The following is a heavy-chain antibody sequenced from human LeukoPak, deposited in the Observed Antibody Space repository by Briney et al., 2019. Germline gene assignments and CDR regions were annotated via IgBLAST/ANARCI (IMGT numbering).Heavy chain of an antibody. D-gene: IGHD2/OR15-2a*01. J-gene: IGHJ4*02. CDR2: INTGNGNT. CDR3: ARHSLTYPAGFDY. Sequence: GASVKVSCTASGYTFTTYAIHWVRQAPGQRLEWMGWINTGNGNTKHSQNFQGRVTITRDTSASTAYMELSSLRSEDTAVYYCARHSLTYPAGFDYWGQGTLVTVSS. V-gene: IGHV1-3*04. CDR1: GYTFTTYA.